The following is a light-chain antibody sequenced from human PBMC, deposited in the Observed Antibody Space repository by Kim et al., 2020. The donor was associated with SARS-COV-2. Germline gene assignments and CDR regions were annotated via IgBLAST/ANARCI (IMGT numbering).Light chain of an antibody. CDR1: GCRIASNF. J-gene: IGLJ2*01. CDR3: QSGRL. CDR2: EDN. Sequence: ESPGKTVTISCHRRGCRIASNFVQWSQQRPGSAPTSVIYEDNQRPSWVPDRFSGSIDDSSNSASLTISGLKTEDEADYYCQSGRLFGGGTQLTVL. V-gene: IGLV6-57*03.